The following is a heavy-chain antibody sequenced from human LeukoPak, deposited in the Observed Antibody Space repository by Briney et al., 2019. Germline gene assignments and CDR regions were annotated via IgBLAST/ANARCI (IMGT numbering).Heavy chain of an antibody. V-gene: IGHV3-9*01. J-gene: IGHJ4*02. CDR3: AKAGPDSSGYYKYYFDY. Sequence: GGSLRLSCAASGFTFSSYEMNWVRQAPGKGLEWVSGISWNSGSIGYADSVKGRFTISRDNAKNSLYLQMNSLRAEDAALYYCAKAGPDSSGYYKYYFDYWGQGTLVTVSS. CDR1: GFTFSSYE. D-gene: IGHD3-22*01. CDR2: ISWNSGSI.